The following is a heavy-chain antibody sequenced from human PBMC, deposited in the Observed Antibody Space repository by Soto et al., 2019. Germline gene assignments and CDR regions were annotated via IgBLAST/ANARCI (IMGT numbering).Heavy chain of an antibody. D-gene: IGHD3-22*01. CDR2: INPNSGGT. Sequence: ASVKVSCKASGYTFTGYYMHWVRQAPGQGLEWMGWINPNSGGTNYAQKFQGWVTMTRDTSISTAYMELSRLRSDDTAVYYCARVSTEGYYDSSGYYDYWGQGTLVTVSS. J-gene: IGHJ4*02. CDR3: ARVSTEGYYDSSGYYDY. V-gene: IGHV1-2*04. CDR1: GYTFTGYY.